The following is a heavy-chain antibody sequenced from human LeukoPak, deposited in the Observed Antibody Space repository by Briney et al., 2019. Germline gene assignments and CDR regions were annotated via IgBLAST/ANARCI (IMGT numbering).Heavy chain of an antibody. CDR2: ISSGSSYI. Sequence: GGSLRLSCAASGFIFSDYSMNWVRQAPGKGLEWVSSISSGSSYIYYADSVKGRFTISRDNANNSLFLQMSSLRAEDTAVYYCARDLTTATWACMDVWGKGTTVTVSS. J-gene: IGHJ6*03. V-gene: IGHV3-21*01. CDR3: ARDLTTATWACMDV. D-gene: IGHD4-17*01. CDR1: GFIFSDYS.